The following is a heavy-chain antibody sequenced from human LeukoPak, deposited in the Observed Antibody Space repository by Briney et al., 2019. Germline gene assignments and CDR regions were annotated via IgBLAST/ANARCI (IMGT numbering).Heavy chain of an antibody. CDR2: IKEDGSEK. CDR1: GFTFSNSW. J-gene: IGHJ5*02. CDR3: ARDES. V-gene: IGHV3-7*03. Sequence: GGSLRLSCAASGFTFSNSWMSWVRQAPGKGLEWVANIKEDGSEKYYVDSVEGRFTISRDNAKNSLYLQMSSLGAEDTAVYYCARDESWGQGTLVTVSS.